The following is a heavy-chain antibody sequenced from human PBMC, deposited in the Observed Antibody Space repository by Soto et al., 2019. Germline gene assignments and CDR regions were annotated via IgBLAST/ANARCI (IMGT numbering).Heavy chain of an antibody. CDR3: ASGWSYAVNWFVP. CDR1: GGTFSSYA. J-gene: IGHJ5*02. D-gene: IGHD1-26*01. CDR2: IIPISGTA. V-gene: IGHV1-69*05. Sequence: QVQLVQSGAEVKKPGSSVKVSCKASGGTFSSYAISWVRQSPVQGLEWMGGIIPISGTANYEQKFQGRVTITPDESTSKAYMGLSSLRSEDTAVYYCASGWSYAVNWFVPWGQETLVTVSS.